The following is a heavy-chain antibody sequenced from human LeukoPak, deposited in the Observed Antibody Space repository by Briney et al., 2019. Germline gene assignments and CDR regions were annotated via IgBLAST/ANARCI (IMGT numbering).Heavy chain of an antibody. CDR3: ARLRDYYYGMDV. Sequence: PSETLSLTCTVSGGSISRYYWSWIRQPPGKGLEWIGYIYYSGSTNYNPSLKSRVTISVDTSKNQFSLKLSSVTAADTAVYYCARLRDYYYGMDVWGQGTTVTVSS. CDR1: GGSISRYY. V-gene: IGHV4-59*01. CDR2: IYYSGST. J-gene: IGHJ6*02.